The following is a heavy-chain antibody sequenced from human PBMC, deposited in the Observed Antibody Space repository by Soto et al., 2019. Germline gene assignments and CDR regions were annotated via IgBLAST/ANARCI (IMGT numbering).Heavy chain of an antibody. CDR1: GFTFSGSA. V-gene: IGHV3-73*02. D-gene: IGHD2-15*01. J-gene: IGHJ4*02. CDR2: IRSKANSYAT. Sequence: EVQLVESGGGLVQPGGSLKLSCAASGFTFSGSAMHWVRQASGKGLEWVGRIRSKANSYATAYAASVKGRFTISRDDSKNTAYLQMNSLKTEDTAVYYCTQGGGTGGDYWGQGTLVTVSS. CDR3: TQGGGTGGDY.